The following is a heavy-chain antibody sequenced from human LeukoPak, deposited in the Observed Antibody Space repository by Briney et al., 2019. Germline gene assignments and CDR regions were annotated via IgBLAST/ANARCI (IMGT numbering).Heavy chain of an antibody. V-gene: IGHV3-21*01. Sequence: GGSLRLSCAASGFTFSSYSMNWVRQAPGKGLEWVSSISSSSSYIYYADSVKGRFTISRDNAKNSVYMQMNSLRAEDTAVYYCARDCSSTICYPDFWGQGTLVTVSS. CDR3: ARDCSSTICYPDF. J-gene: IGHJ4*02. CDR2: ISSSSSYI. CDR1: GFTFSSYS. D-gene: IGHD2-2*01.